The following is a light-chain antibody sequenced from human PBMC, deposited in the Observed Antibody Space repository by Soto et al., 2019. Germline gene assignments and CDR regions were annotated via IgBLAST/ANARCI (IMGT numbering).Light chain of an antibody. J-gene: IGKJ4*01. CDR1: RTINTY. V-gene: IGKV1-39*01. CDR2: GAS. Sequence: DIRMTQSPSSLSASVGYTITSTCLASRTINTYLNWFQQKPGEPPRLLIYGASTLHDGVPSRFSGSGSGADLTLTISGLQPEDFASYHCQQTYSDISFGGRTDVDIK. CDR3: QQTYSDIS.